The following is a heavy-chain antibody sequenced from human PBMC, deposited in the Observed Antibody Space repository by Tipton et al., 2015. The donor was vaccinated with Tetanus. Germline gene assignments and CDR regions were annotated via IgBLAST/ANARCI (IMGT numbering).Heavy chain of an antibody. CDR3: ARDGAPRITMVRGVVGDY. Sequence: SLRLSCAASGFTFSSYGMHWVRQAPGMGLEWVAVIWYDGSNKFYADSVKGRFTISRDNSKNTLYLQMNSLRAEDTAVYHCARDGAPRITMVRGVVGDYWGQGTLVTVSS. CDR1: GFTFSSYG. J-gene: IGHJ4*02. CDR2: IWYDGSNK. D-gene: IGHD3-10*01. V-gene: IGHV3-33*01.